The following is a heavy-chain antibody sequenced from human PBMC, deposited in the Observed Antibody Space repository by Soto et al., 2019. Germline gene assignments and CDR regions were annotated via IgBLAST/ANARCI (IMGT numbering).Heavy chain of an antibody. Sequence: ASVKVSCKASGYTFTGYYMHWVRQAPGQGLEWMGWINPNSGGTNYAQKFQGWVTMTRDTSISTAYMELSRLRSDDTAVYYCARGYDLPTVTTQPIYYYYYGMDVWGQGTTVTVSS. CDR2: INPNSGGT. CDR1: GYTFTGYY. J-gene: IGHJ6*02. CDR3: ARGYDLPTVTTQPIYYYYYGMDV. V-gene: IGHV1-2*04. D-gene: IGHD4-4*01.